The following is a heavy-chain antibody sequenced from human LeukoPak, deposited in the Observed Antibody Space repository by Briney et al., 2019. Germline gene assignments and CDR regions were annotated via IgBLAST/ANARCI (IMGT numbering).Heavy chain of an antibody. V-gene: IGHV3-21*01. J-gene: IGHJ6*03. CDR3: ARYCSSSRCLYYYHMDV. CDR2: ISSASSYI. CDR1: GFTFSTYS. Sequence: GGSLRLSCAASGFTFSTYSMNWVRQAPGKGLEWVSSISSASSYIYYADSVKGRFIISRDDAKNSLYLQMNSLRAEDTAVYYCARYCSSSRCLYYYHMDVWGKGTTVTVSS. D-gene: IGHD2-2*01.